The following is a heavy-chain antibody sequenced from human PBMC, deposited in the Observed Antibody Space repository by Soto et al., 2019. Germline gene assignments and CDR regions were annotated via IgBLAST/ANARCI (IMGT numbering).Heavy chain of an antibody. V-gene: IGHV3-23*01. CDR1: GFTFSTYA. CDR3: ARAPRTYDFPYYFDY. J-gene: IGHJ4*01. CDR2: FSATGVST. D-gene: IGHD3-16*01. Sequence: LRLSCAASGFTFSTYAMGWVRQAPGKGLEWVSVFSATGVSTYNADSVKGRFTISRDNSKDTLYLEMSTLRAEDTAVYYCARAPRTYDFPYYFDYSGHGTLGTVS.